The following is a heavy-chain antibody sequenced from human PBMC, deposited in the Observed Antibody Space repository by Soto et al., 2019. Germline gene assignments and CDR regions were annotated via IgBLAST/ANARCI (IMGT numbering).Heavy chain of an antibody. Sequence: ASVKVSCKASGGTFSSYSISWVRQAPGQGLEWMGGIIPIFGTANYAQKFQGRVTITADESTSTAYMELSSLRSEDTAVYYCAGYYGATKTYYYYYMDVWGKGTTVTVSS. D-gene: IGHD4-17*01. CDR1: GGTFSSYS. J-gene: IGHJ6*03. CDR3: AGYYGATKTYYYYYMDV. CDR2: IIPIFGTA. V-gene: IGHV1-69*13.